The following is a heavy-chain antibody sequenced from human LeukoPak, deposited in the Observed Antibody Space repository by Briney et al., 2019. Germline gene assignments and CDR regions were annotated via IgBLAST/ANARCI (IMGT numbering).Heavy chain of an antibody. CDR2: INHSGST. CDR3: ARRCIMVRGVITTRRYYTYV. J-gene: IGHJ6*03. CDR1: GGSISSSSYY. Sequence: PSETLSLTCTVSGGSISSSSYYWGWIRQPPGKGLEWIGKINHSGSTNYNPSLRSRVTISVDTSNNQLSLKLSSGTAADTAVYFCARRCIMVRGVITTRRYYTYVWGKGTTVTVPS. V-gene: IGHV4-39*07. D-gene: IGHD3-10*01.